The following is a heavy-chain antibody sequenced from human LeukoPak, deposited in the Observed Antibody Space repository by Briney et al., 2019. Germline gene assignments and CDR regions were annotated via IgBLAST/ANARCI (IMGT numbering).Heavy chain of an antibody. D-gene: IGHD5-12*01. V-gene: IGHV4-34*01. J-gene: IGHJ6*03. CDR1: GGSFSGYY. CDR3: ARGRWVATTLDYYYYYMDV. Sequence: SETLSLTCAVYGGSFSGYYWSWIRQPPGKGLEWIGEINHSGSTNYNPSLKSRVTISVDTSKNQFSLKLSSVTAADTAVYYCARGRWVATTLDYYYYYMDVWGKGTTVTISS. CDR2: INHSGST.